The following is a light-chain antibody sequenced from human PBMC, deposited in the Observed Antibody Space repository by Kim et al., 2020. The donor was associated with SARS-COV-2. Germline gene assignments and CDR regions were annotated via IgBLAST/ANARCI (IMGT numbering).Light chain of an antibody. V-gene: IGKV1-5*01. CDR2: HAA. CDR3: QQYTNFVLT. CDR1: QSVGVS. J-gene: IGKJ4*01. Sequence: DIQLTQSPATLSASVGDRVTITCRASQSVGVSLAWYQQKPGTAPTLLIYHAATLQSGVPPRFRGSGSGTEFTLTISSLQPEDFATYYCQQYTNFVLTFGGGTKLEI.